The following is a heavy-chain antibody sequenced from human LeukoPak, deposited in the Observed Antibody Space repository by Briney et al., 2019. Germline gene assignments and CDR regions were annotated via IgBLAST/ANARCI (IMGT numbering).Heavy chain of an antibody. CDR2: IYYSGSP. V-gene: IGHV4-59*08. CDR3: ARLGDGDNLRYFDY. Sequence: SDTLSLTCTLSGHSISGNYWTWIRQPPGKGLEWIGYIYYSGSPNDNASRKSRVTISVDTSKNQFSLKLSSVTAADTAVYYCARLGDGDNLRYFDYWGQGTLVTVSS. D-gene: IGHD5-24*01. J-gene: IGHJ4*02. CDR1: GHSISGNY.